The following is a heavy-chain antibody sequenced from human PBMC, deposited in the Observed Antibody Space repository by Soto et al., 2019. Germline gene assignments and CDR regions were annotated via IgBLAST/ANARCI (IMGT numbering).Heavy chain of an antibody. CDR1: GYTFISHG. Sequence: GASVKVSCKSSGYTFISHGITWVRQAPGQGLEWMGRISAYNGNTNYAQKLQGRVTMTTDTSTNTAYMELRNLRSDDTAVYYCARGAFCGGAPGCRDMDVWGQGTTVTVSS. CDR3: ARGAFCGGAPGCRDMDV. V-gene: IGHV1-18*01. CDR2: ISAYNGNT. D-gene: IGHD2-21*01. J-gene: IGHJ6*02.